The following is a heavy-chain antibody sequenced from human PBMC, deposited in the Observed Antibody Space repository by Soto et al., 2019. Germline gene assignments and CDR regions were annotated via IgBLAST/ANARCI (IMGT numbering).Heavy chain of an antibody. CDR1: GGPMFSHY. CDR2: ISNTGST. D-gene: IGHD3-22*01. CDR3: AGVTTYYPHDYYYFHIDV. J-gene: IGHJ6*03. V-gene: IGHV4-59*11. Sequence: QVQLQESGPGLVKPSETLSLTCAVSGGPMFSHYWSWVRQSPGKGLEWLASISNTGSTIDNPSLKVLIPTSVDTSRSQVSLEVTSVTAADSAVYFCAGVTTYYPHDYYYFHIDVWGRGTTVTVSS.